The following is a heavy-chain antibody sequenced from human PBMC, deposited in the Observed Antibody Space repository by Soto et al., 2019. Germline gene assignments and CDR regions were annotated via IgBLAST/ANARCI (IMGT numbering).Heavy chain of an antibody. J-gene: IGHJ4*02. CDR2: VSYTGST. Sequence: SETLSLTCSVSGDSISNSIYYWGWIRQPPGKGLEWIGGVSYTGSTYDNPSLKSRVTISVDTSKNHFSLKLNSVTAADTAVYYCARNLPDWALYYFDYWGQGTLVTVSS. D-gene: IGHD3-9*01. CDR1: GDSISNSIYY. CDR3: ARNLPDWALYYFDY. V-gene: IGHV4-39*02.